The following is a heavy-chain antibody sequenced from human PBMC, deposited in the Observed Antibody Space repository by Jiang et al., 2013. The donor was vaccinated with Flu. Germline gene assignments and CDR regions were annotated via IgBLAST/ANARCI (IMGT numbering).Heavy chain of an antibody. V-gene: IGHV1-2*02. D-gene: IGHD2-21*01. CDR3: ARLYSLFDY. Sequence: QGRVTMTRDTSISTAYMELSRLRSDDTAVYYCARLYSLFDYWGQGTLVTVSS. J-gene: IGHJ4*02.